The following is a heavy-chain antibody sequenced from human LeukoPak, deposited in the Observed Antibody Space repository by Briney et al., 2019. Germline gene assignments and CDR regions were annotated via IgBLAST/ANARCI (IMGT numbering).Heavy chain of an antibody. CDR2: ISSSSSYI. CDR1: GFTFSSYS. Sequence: PGGSLRLSCAASGFTFSSYSMNWVRQAPGKGLEWVSSISSSSSYIYYADSVKGRFTISRDNAKNSLYLQMNSLRAEDTAVYYCARDCAGEWSAGYYYYYYMDVWGKGTTVTVSS. CDR3: ARDCAGEWSAGYYYYYYMDV. D-gene: IGHD2-8*01. V-gene: IGHV3-21*01. J-gene: IGHJ6*03.